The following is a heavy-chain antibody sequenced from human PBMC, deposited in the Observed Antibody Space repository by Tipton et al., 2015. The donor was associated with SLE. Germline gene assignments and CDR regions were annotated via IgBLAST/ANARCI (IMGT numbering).Heavy chain of an antibody. D-gene: IGHD6-19*01. V-gene: IGHV4-59*01. CDR1: GGSISSYY. CDR3: AREEYSSGWTEVHWFDP. J-gene: IGHJ5*02. CDR2: IYYSGST. Sequence: TLSLTCTVSGGSISSYYWRWIRQPPGKGLEWIGYIYYSGSTNYNPSLKSRVTISVDTPKNQFSLKLSSVTAADTAVYYCAREEYSSGWTEVHWFDPWGQGTLVTVSS.